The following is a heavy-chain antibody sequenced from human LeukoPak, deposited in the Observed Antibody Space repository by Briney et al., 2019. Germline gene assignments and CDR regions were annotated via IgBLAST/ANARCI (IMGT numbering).Heavy chain of an antibody. J-gene: IGHJ4*02. D-gene: IGHD3-10*01. CDR1: GFTFSSYV. Sequence: GRSLRFSCAASGFTFSSYVMRWVHQAPGKLLERVAIISYDGSNEYYADSVKGRFTISSDNSKNTLYLQMNMLTAEDTAVYYCARDRYYGSGSYYGCFDYWGQGTLVTVSS. V-gene: IGHV3-30*04. CDR2: ISYDGSNE. CDR3: ARDRYYGSGSYYGCFDY.